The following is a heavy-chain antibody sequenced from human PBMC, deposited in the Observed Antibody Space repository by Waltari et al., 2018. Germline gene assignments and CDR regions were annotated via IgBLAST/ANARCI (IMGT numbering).Heavy chain of an antibody. CDR3: ARAGDIVVVTASHLDY. D-gene: IGHD2-21*02. CDR2: ISVYNNST. J-gene: IGHJ4*02. V-gene: IGHV1-18*01. CDR1: GYTFTSYA. Sequence: QVQLVQSGAEVKKPGASVKVSCKASGYTFTSYAVGWVRQAPGKGLEWMGWISVYNNSTHYAQRFQGRVTLTSDTSTSTAHMELRSLRSDDTAVYYCARAGDIVVVTASHLDYWGQGTLVTVSS.